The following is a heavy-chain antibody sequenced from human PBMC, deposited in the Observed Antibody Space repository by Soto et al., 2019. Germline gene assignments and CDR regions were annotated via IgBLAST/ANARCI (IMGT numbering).Heavy chain of an antibody. V-gene: IGHV1-18*01. Sequence: ASVKVSCKASGYTFTSYGISWVRQAPGQGLKWLGWISAYNGNTNYAQKLQGRVTMTTDTSTSTAYIELRSLRSNDTAVYYCARGDYDFWSGFYHPYYCMDVWGPGTTVTGSS. D-gene: IGHD3-3*01. CDR2: ISAYNGNT. CDR1: GYTFTSYG. J-gene: IGHJ6*02. CDR3: ARGDYDFWSGFYHPYYCMDV.